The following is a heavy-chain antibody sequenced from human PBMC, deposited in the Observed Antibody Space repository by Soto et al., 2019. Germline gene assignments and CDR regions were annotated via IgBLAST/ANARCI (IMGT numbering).Heavy chain of an antibody. V-gene: IGHV1-3*01. J-gene: IGHJ4*02. CDR2: INAGNGNT. Sequence: ASVKVSCKASGYTFTSYAMHWVRQAPGQRLEWMGWINAGNGNTKYSQKFQGRVTITRDTSASTAYMGLSSLGAEDTAVYCCARAGVAPLQAVVGYWGQGTLVTVSS. CDR1: GYTFTSYA. D-gene: IGHD2-15*01. CDR3: ARAGVAPLQAVVGY.